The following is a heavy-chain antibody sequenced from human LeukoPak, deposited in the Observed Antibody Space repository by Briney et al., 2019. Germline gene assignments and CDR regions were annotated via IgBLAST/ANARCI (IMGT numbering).Heavy chain of an antibody. Sequence: PGRSLRLSCAASGFTFSSYGMHWVRQAPGKGLEWVAVIWYDGSNKYYADSVNGRFTISRDNSKNTLYLQMNSLRAEDTAVYYCARDRREWWYHSHYGMDVWGKGTTVTVSS. J-gene: IGHJ6*04. CDR1: GFTFSSYG. D-gene: IGHD2-15*01. CDR2: IWYDGSNK. CDR3: ARDRREWWYHSHYGMDV. V-gene: IGHV3-33*01.